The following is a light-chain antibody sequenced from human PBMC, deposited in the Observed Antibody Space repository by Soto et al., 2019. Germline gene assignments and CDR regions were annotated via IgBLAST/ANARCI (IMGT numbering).Light chain of an antibody. CDR2: DVS. V-gene: IGLV2-11*01. J-gene: IGLJ1*01. Sequence: QSVLTQPRSVSGSPGQSVTISCTGTSSDVSGYTYVSWYQQHPGKAPKLMIYDVSKRPSGVPDRFSGSKSGNTASLTISGLQAEDEADYYCCSYAGSYTHYVFGTGTKFTVL. CDR3: CSYAGSYTHYV. CDR1: SSDVSGYTY.